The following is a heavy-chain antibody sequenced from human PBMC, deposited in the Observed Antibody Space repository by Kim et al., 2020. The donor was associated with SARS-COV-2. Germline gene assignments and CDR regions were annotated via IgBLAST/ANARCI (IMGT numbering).Heavy chain of an antibody. D-gene: IGHD3-10*01. Sequence: SETLSLTCAVSGGSISSSNWWWCVRQPPGKEREGIGGIYHSGSTNYNPSLKSRVTISIDKSKNQLSLKLSAVTAADTAVYYCARDSRGVWFGELLFEYYYGMDVWGQETTLTVSS. V-gene: IGHV4-4*02. CDR1: GGSISSSNW. CDR2: IYHSGST. J-gene: IGHJ6*02. CDR3: ARDSRGVWFGELLFEYYYGMDV.